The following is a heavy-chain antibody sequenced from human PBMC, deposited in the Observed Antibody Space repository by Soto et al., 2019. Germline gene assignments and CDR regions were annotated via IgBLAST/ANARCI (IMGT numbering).Heavy chain of an antibody. CDR3: TSSGGHSAIKAFDF. CDR2: INSDGSDT. V-gene: IGHV3-74*03. Sequence: DVQLVESGGGSAQPGGSLTLSCEASGFSFSSHWMHWVRLAPGRGLMWVSRINSDGSDTMYADSVKGRFTISRDNAKNTVALQMTGLRAEDTVLYYCTSSGGHSAIKAFDFWGQGAMVTVSS. J-gene: IGHJ3*01. CDR1: GFSFSSHW. D-gene: IGHD2-2*01.